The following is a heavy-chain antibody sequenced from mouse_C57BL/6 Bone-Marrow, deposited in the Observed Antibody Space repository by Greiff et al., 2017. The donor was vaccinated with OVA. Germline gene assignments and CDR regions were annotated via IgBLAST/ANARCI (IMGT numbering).Heavy chain of an antibody. V-gene: IGHV5-9-1*02. CDR1: GFNFSSYA. Sequence: EVKVVESGAGLVKPGGSLKLSCAASGFNFSSYAMSWVRQTPEKRLEWVAYISSGGDYIYYADTVKGRFTISRDNARNTLYLQMSSLKSEDTAMYYCTRLLDAMDYWGQGTSVTVSS. CDR3: TRLLDAMDY. CDR2: ISSGGDYI. D-gene: IGHD2-1*01. J-gene: IGHJ4*01.